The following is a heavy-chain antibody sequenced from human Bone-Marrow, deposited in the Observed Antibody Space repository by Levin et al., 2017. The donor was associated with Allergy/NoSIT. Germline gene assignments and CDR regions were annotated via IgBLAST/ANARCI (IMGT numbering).Heavy chain of an antibody. D-gene: IGHD3-3*01. CDR1: GGSVSSGSYY. CDR3: ARDAVKNTIFGVVN. J-gene: IGHJ4*02. CDR2: IYYSGST. V-gene: IGHV4-61*01. Sequence: SQTLSLTCTVSGGSVSSGSYYWTWIRQPPGQGLEWIGNIYYSGSTNYNPSLKSRVTISVDTSNNQFSLKLSSVTAADTAVYYCARDAVKNTIFGVVNWGQGTLVTVSS.